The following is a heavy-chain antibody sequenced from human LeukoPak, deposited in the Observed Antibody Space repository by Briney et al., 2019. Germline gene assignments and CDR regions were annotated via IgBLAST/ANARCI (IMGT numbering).Heavy chain of an antibody. CDR2: ISGSGGTT. D-gene: IGHD6-13*01. J-gene: IGHJ4*02. Sequence: GGSLRLSCAASGFTFSSYAMSWVRQAPGKGLEWVSAISGSGGTTYYADSVKGRFTISRDNSKNTLYLQMNSLSADGTAVYYCARDMRSGIAAAGSFDYWGQGTLVTVSS. V-gene: IGHV3-23*01. CDR1: GFTFSSYA. CDR3: ARDMRSGIAAAGSFDY.